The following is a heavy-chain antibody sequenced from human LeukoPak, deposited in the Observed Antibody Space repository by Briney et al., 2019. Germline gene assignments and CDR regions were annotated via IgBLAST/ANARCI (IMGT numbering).Heavy chain of an antibody. Sequence: PSETLSLTCTVSGGSISSYYWSWIRQPPEKGLEWIGYIYYSGSTNYNPSLKSRVTISVDTTKNQFSLKLSSVTAADTAVYYCARDRHYYFDYWGQGTLVTVSS. J-gene: IGHJ4*02. CDR3: ARDRHYYFDY. CDR1: GGSISSYY. V-gene: IGHV4-59*01. CDR2: IYYSGST.